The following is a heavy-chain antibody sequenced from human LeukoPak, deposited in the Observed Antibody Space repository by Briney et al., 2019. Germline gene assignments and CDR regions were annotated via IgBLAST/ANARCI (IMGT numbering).Heavy chain of an antibody. CDR1: GFTFSNNA. J-gene: IGHJ4*02. Sequence: GGSLRLSCAASGFTFSNNAMSWVRQAPGKGLEWLSSISSSGDNTHYADSVKGRFTISRDNSKDTLYLQMNTLRAEDTAIYYCARRGWLVNFDYWGQGTLVTVSS. V-gene: IGHV3-23*01. CDR2: ISSSGDNT. CDR3: ARRGWLVNFDY. D-gene: IGHD6-19*01.